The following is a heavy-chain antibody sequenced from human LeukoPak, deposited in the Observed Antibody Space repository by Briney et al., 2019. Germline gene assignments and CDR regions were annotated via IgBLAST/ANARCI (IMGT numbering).Heavy chain of an antibody. D-gene: IGHD6-6*01. J-gene: IGHJ3*02. Sequence: GGSLRLSCAASGVTFSNDWMSWVRQTPGKGLEWVANIKEDGGEKYSVDSVKGRFTISRDNAKNSLYLQMNSLRAEDTAVYYCARETKQVGDAFDIWGQGTMVTVSS. V-gene: IGHV3-7*01. CDR3: ARETKQVGDAFDI. CDR2: IKEDGGEK. CDR1: GVTFSNDW.